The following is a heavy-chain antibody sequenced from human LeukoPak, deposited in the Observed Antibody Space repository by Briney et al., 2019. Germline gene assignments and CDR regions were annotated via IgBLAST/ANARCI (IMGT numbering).Heavy chain of an antibody. CDR1: GFTFSSYA. CDR2: ISGSGDST. J-gene: IGHJ4*02. D-gene: IGHD1-26*01. Sequence: GGSLRLSCAASGFTFSSYAMSWVRQAPGKGLEWVSAISGSGDSTYYGDSVKGRFTISRDNSKNTLYLQMNSLRAEDTAVYFCAKAQSGSSGSWDYWGQGTLVTVSS. CDR3: AKAQSGSSGSWDY. V-gene: IGHV3-23*01.